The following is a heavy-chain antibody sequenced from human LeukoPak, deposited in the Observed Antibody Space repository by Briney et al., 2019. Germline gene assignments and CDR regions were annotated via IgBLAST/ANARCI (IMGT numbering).Heavy chain of an antibody. CDR3: ARSRQASGLFNS. Sequence: SETLSLTCTVSGGSISSGGYYWSWIRQHPGKGLEWIGYIYYSGSTYYNPSLKSRVTISVDTSKNQFSLKLSSVTAADTAVYYCARSRQASGLFNSWGQGTLVVVSS. J-gene: IGHJ5*01. D-gene: IGHD3-10*01. CDR2: IYYSGST. V-gene: IGHV4-31*03. CDR1: GGSISSGGYY.